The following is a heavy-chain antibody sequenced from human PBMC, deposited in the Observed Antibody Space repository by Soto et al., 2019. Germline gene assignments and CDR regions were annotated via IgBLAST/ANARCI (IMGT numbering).Heavy chain of an antibody. V-gene: IGHV3-30*18. J-gene: IGHJ4*02. Sequence: QVQLAESGGGVVQPGRSLRLSCIGSGFRFSDYGMHWVRQAPGKGLEWVAMMSFDGTYKYSADSVKGRFIISRDNSKNTVFLQMNSLRAGDTAVYYCAKDRRDGEYNSVYDFWGQGTLVTVSS. D-gene: IGHD4-17*01. CDR1: GFRFSDYG. CDR2: MSFDGTYK. CDR3: AKDRRDGEYNSVYDF.